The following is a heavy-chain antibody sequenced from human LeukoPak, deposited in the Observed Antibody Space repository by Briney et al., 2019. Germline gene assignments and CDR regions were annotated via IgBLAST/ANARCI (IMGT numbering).Heavy chain of an antibody. CDR2: IKDDGSEK. V-gene: IGHV3-7*01. CDR3: ARDVYGMDV. J-gene: IGHJ6*02. CDR1: GFPFSAYL. Sequence: GGSLRLSCAASGFPFSAYLMSWVRQAPEKGLEWVANIKDDGSEKYYVDSVKGRFTVSRDNAKNSLYLQMNSLRAEDTAVYYCARDVYGMDVWGQGTTVTVSS.